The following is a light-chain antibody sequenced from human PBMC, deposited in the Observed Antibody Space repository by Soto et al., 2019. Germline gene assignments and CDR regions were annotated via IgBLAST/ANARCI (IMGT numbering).Light chain of an antibody. CDR2: KAS. V-gene: IGKV1-5*03. CDR1: QSISIW. CDR3: QQYNNYSWT. Sequence: DIQMTQSPSTLSASVGDRVATTCRASQSISIWLAWYQQKPGKAPKLLIYKASSLESGVPSRFSGSGSGTEFTLTISSLQPDDVATYYCQQYNNYSWTFGQGTKVEIK. J-gene: IGKJ1*01.